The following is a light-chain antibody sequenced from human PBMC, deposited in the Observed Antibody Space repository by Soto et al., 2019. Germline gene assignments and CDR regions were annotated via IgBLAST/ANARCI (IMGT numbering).Light chain of an antibody. V-gene: IGKV1-33*01. CDR1: QDIKNY. J-gene: IGKJ4*01. Sequence: DIQMTQSPSSLSSSVGDRVTITCQASQDIKNYLNWYQQKPGKAPNLLIYDASNLKTGVPSRFSGSGSGTHFTFTISSLQPEDIATYYCQHYDHLPPLSFGGGTKVEIK. CDR3: QHYDHLPPLS. CDR2: DAS.